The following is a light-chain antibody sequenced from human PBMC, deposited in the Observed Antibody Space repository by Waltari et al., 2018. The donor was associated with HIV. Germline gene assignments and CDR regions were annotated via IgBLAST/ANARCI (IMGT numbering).Light chain of an antibody. CDR1: RSDVGDYHH. J-gene: IGLJ3*02. CDR3: ISYRSGFTLM. Sequence: QSALTQPAPVPGSPGQSSTIACTGTRSDVGDYHHVPCYQQHPGKAPKLLIDEVTNRPSGVSNRFSGSKSGNTASLTIYGLQAEDEAAYYCISYRSGFTLMFGGGTKLTVL. V-gene: IGLV2-14*01. CDR2: EVT.